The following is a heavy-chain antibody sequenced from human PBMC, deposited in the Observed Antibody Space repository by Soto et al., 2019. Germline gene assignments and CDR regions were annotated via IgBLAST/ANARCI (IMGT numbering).Heavy chain of an antibody. V-gene: IGHV3-30*18. Sequence: QVQLVESGGGVVQPGGSLRLSCAGSGFNFNNYGMYWVRQAPGKGLEWVAFISFQGTNDYYAEAVKGRFTISKDYSKKTLFLQMNSLRVEDTAMYYCVKVMFDHDSCGFSGDYWGQGTLVTVS. CDR2: ISFQGTND. CDR3: VKVMFDHDSCGFSGDY. J-gene: IGHJ4*02. CDR1: GFNFNNYG. D-gene: IGHD3-22*01.